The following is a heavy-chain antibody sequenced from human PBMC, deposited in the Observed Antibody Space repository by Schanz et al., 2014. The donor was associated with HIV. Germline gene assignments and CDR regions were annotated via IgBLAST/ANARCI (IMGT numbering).Heavy chain of an antibody. Sequence: QVQLVESGGGVVQPGRSLRLSCAASGFTFSSYGMHWVRQAPGKGLEWVAVIWHDGSSKYYADSVNGRFTISRDNAKNSMFLQMNSLRGEDTAVYYCAREKDLGYSSTLGFWGQGTLVTVSS. CDR3: AREKDLGYSSTLGF. V-gene: IGHV3-33*01. CDR1: GFTFSSYG. CDR2: IWHDGSSK. D-gene: IGHD6-13*01. J-gene: IGHJ4*02.